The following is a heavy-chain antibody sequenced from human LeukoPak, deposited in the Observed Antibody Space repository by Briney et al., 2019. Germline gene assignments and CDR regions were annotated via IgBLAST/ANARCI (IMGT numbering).Heavy chain of an antibody. Sequence: PGGSLRLSCAASGFTFSSYSMNWVRQAPGKGLEWVSYISSSGSTIYYADSVKGRFTISRDNAKNSLYLQMNSLRAEDTAVYYCARGDYGDYVFSMDVWGQGTTVTVSS. CDR1: GFTFSSYS. CDR2: ISSSGSTI. CDR3: ARGDYGDYVFSMDV. V-gene: IGHV3-48*04. J-gene: IGHJ6*02. D-gene: IGHD4-17*01.